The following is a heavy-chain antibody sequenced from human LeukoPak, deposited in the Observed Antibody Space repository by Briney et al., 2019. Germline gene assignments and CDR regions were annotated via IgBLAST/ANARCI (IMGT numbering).Heavy chain of an antibody. CDR3: ARSASRYFDWFDY. CDR2: IYPGDSDT. Sequence: GESLKISCKGSGYSLTNYWIGWVRQMPGKGLEWMGIIYPGDSDTRYIPSFQGQVTISADKSINTAYLQWSSLKASDTAIYYCARSASRYFDWFDYWGQGTLVTVSS. D-gene: IGHD3-9*01. V-gene: IGHV5-51*01. CDR1: GYSLTNYW. J-gene: IGHJ4*02.